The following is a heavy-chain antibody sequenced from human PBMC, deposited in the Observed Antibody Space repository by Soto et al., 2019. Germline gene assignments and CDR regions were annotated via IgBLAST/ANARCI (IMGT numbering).Heavy chain of an antibody. J-gene: IGHJ6*02. CDR2: IGPSDSYI. Sequence: GESLKISCKGSGYSFTSYWISWVRQMPGKGLKWMGRIGPSDSYINYSPSFQGHVTISTDRSISTAYLKWSSLRSDDTAVYYCGSWLKEGGIGGNYYYGMDVWGQGTTVTVSS. CDR1: GYSFTSYW. CDR3: GSWLKEGGIGGNYYYGMDV. V-gene: IGHV5-10-1*01. D-gene: IGHD1-1*01.